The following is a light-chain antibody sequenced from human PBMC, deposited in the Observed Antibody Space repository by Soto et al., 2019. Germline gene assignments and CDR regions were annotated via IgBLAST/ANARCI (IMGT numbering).Light chain of an antibody. J-gene: IGLJ1*01. V-gene: IGLV1-44*01. CDR3: AAWDDSLNGYV. CDR2: GNN. CDR1: SSNIGSNT. Sequence: QSVLTQPPSASGTPGQRVTISCSGSSSNIGSNTVNWYQQLPGTAPKLLIYGNNERPSGVPERFSGSKSGTSASLAISGLQSEDEADYYCAAWDDSLNGYVLGTGTKATVL.